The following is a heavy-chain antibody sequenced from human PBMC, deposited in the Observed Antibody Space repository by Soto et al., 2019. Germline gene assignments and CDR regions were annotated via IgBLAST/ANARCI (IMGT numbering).Heavy chain of an antibody. J-gene: IGHJ4*02. CDR1: GYTLTELS. CDR3: ARDRDISVGVAATPLMCY. CDR2: FDPDDGET. V-gene: IGHV1-24*01. Sequence: ASVKVSCKVSGYTLTELSMHWVRQAPGKGLEWMGGFDPDDGETIYAQKFQGRVTMTRDTSTSTAYMELRSLRSEDTAVYYCARDRDISVGVAATPLMCYWGQGTLVTVSS. D-gene: IGHD2-15*01.